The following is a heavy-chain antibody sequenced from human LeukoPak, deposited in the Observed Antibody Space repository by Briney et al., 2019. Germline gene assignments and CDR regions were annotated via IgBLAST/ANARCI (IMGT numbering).Heavy chain of an antibody. CDR2: ISASGDST. D-gene: IGHD2-2*01. V-gene: IGHV3-23*01. CDR1: GFTFSSYG. J-gene: IGHJ4*02. Sequence: GGSLRLSCAASGFTFSSYGMSWGRQATGKGLEWVSAISASGDSTYYADSVKGRFTVSRDNSKNTLYLQMSSLRAADTAVYYCAREVGPFDYWGQGTLVTVSS. CDR3: AREVGPFDY.